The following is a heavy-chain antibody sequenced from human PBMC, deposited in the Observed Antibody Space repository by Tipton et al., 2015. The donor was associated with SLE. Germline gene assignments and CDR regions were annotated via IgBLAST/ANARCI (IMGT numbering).Heavy chain of an antibody. J-gene: IGHJ4*02. CDR2: FYYSGNT. Sequence: TLSLTCTVSGGSIRSHYWTWIRQPPGKGLEWIGYFYYSGNTKYNPSLKSRVTISGDTSRNQFSLRLTSATAADTAIYYCARHPGASFDFWGQGILVTVSS. CDR3: ARHPGASFDF. V-gene: IGHV4-59*11. CDR1: GGSIRSHY.